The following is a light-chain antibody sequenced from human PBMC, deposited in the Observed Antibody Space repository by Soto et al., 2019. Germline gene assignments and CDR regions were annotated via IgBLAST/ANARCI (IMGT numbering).Light chain of an antibody. CDR1: QTVSSSY. V-gene: IGKV3-20*01. J-gene: IGKJ1*01. CDR2: GAS. Sequence: ETVLTQSPGTLSLSPGERATLSCRASQTVSSSYLAWYQQKPGQAPRLLIYGASSRATGIPDRFSGSGSGTDFTLTISRLEPEDFAVYYCQQYCQQYGSSPPSWTFAKGPRVEIK. CDR3: QQYCQQYGSSPPSWT.